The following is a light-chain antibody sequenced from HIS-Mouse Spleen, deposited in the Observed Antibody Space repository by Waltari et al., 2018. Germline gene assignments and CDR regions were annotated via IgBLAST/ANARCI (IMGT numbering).Light chain of an antibody. CDR1: SSNIGSNP. J-gene: IGLJ3*02. Sequence: QSVLTQPPSASGTPGQRVTISCSGSSSNIGSNPVNWYQQLPGTAPKLLIHSNNQRPSGVPDRFSGSKSGTSASLAISGLQSEDEADYYCAAWDDSLNGWVFGGGTKLTVL. CDR2: SNN. V-gene: IGLV1-44*01. CDR3: AAWDDSLNGWV.